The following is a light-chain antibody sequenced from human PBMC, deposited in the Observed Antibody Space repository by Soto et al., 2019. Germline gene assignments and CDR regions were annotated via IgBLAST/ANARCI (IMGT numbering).Light chain of an antibody. CDR2: GAS. CDR3: QQSNKLPLT. Sequence: EIVMTQSPATLSVSPGERATLSCRASQSVYSNLAWYQQKPGQPPRLLIYGASTRATGIPARFSGSGSGTEFSLTIRSLHSEDFAVYYCQQSNKLPLTFGGGTQVEV. CDR1: QSVYSN. J-gene: IGKJ4*01. V-gene: IGKV3-15*01.